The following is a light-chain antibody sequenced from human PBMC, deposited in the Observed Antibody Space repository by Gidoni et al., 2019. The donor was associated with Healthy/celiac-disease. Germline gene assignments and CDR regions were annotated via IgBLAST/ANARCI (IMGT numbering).Light chain of an antibody. J-gene: IGKJ1*01. CDR2: DAS. V-gene: IGKV1-5*01. CDR1: QSISSW. CDR3: QQYNSYSWT. Sequence: DIQLPQSPSTLSASVGDRVTITCRASQSISSWLAWYQQKPGKAPKLLIYDASSWESGVPSRFSGSGSGTEFTLTISSLQSDDFATYYCQQYNSYSWTFGQGTKVEIK.